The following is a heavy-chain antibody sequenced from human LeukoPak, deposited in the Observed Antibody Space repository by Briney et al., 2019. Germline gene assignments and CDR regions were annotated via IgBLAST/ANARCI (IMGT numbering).Heavy chain of an antibody. V-gene: IGHV4-59*01. CDR3: ARDSSSWGYYGMDV. CDR2: IYYSGST. Sequence: PSETLSLTCTVSGGSISSYYWSWIRQPPGKGLEWIGYIYYSGSTNYNPSLKSRVTISVDTSKNQFSLKLSSVTAADTAVYYCARDSSSWGYYGMDVWGQGTTVTVSS. CDR1: GGSISSYY. J-gene: IGHJ6*02. D-gene: IGHD6-13*01.